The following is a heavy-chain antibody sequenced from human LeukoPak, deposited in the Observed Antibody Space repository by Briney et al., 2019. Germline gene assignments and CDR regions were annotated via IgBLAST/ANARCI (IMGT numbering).Heavy chain of an antibody. V-gene: IGHV4-59*08. CDR2: VYYSGST. Sequence: PSETLSLTCTVSGASFEHFFWSWIRQPPGKGLEWIGYVYYSGSTDYNPSLKSRLTITADTSKNQFSLRLTSVTAADTAIYYCASHRRSHGAEYWGQGTLSPSPQ. D-gene: IGHD4/OR15-4a*01. CDR3: ASHRRSHGAEY. CDR1: GASFEHFF. J-gene: IGHJ4*02.